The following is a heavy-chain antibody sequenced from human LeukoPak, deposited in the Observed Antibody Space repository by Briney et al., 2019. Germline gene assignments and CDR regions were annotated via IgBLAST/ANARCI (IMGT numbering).Heavy chain of an antibody. CDR1: GGSISSGGYY. D-gene: IGHD6-19*01. Sequence: PSQTLSLTCTVSGGSISSGGYYWSWIRQPPGKGLEWIGYIYHSGSTYYNPSLKSRVTMSVDTSKNQFSLKLSSVTAADTAVYYCARDLSSGWLLWGQGTLVTVSS. CDR2: IYHSGST. CDR3: ARDLSSGWLL. J-gene: IGHJ4*02. V-gene: IGHV4-30-2*01.